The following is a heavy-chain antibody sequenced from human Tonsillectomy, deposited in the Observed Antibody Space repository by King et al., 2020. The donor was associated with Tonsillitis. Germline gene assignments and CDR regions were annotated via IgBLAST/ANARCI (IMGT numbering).Heavy chain of an antibody. CDR2: IYYSGST. D-gene: IGHD6-6*01. J-gene: IGHJ2*01. V-gene: IGHV4-59*08. CDR3: ARPYTTSFYYFDL. Sequence: VQLQESGPGLVKPSETLSLTCTVSGCSISGDYWSWIRQPPGKGLEWIGCIYYSGSTNYNPSLKSRVTMSVDTSKNHFTLRLSSVTAADTAVYYCARPYTTSFYYFDLWGRGTLVTVSS. CDR1: GCSISGDY.